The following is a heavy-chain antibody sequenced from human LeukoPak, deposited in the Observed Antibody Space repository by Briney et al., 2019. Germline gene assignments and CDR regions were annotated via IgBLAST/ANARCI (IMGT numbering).Heavy chain of an antibody. CDR1: GGSINSGSYY. CDR3: ARVTSIAARPRWFDP. J-gene: IGHJ5*02. V-gene: IGHV4-61*02. D-gene: IGHD6-6*01. Sequence: SETLSLTCTVAGGSINSGSYYWNWIRQPAGKGLEWIGRLYSTGSTNYNPSLKSRVIISVDTSKNQFSLKLNSVTAADTAVYYCARVTSIAARPRWFDPWGQGTLVTVSS. CDR2: LYSTGST.